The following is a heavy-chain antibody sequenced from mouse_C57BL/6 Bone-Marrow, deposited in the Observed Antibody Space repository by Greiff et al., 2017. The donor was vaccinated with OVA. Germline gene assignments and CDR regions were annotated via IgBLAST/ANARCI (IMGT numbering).Heavy chain of an antibody. D-gene: IGHD1-1*01. J-gene: IGHJ3*01. CDR3: ASPFYYYGSSYSFAY. Sequence: VQLKESGGDLVKPGGSLKLSCAASGFTFSSYGMSWVRQTPDKRLEWVATISSGGSYTYYPDSVKGRFTISRDNAKNTLYLQMSSLKSEDTAMYYCASPFYYYGSSYSFAYWGQGTLVTVSA. V-gene: IGHV5-6*01. CDR1: GFTFSSYG. CDR2: ISSGGSYT.